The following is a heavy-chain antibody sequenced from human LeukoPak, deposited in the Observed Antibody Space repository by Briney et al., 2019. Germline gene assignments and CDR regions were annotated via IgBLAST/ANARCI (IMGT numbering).Heavy chain of an antibody. V-gene: IGHV1-2*02. CDR3: YYRVSSGYLT. CDR2: INPNSGGT. J-gene: IGHJ4*02. D-gene: IGHD3-22*01. Sequence: ASVKDSCKASGYTFTGYYMHWVRQAPGQGLEWMGWINPNSGGTNYAQKFQGRVSMTRDTSISTAYMELSSLRSDDTAVYYCYYRVSSGYLTWGQGTLVAVSS. CDR1: GYTFTGYY.